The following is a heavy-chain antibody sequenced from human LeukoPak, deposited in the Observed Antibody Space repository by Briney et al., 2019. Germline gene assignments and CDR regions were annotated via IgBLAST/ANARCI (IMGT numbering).Heavy chain of an antibody. CDR1: GYTFTGYY. J-gene: IGHJ4*02. CDR3: ASGYCSGGSCYIQSFDY. D-gene: IGHD2-15*01. Sequence: GASVKVSCKASGYTFTGYYMHWVRQAPGQGREWMGWINPNSGGTNYAQKFQGRVTMTRDTSISTAYMELSRLRSDDTAVYYCASGYCSGGSCYIQSFDYWGQGTLVTVSS. CDR2: INPNSGGT. V-gene: IGHV1-2*02.